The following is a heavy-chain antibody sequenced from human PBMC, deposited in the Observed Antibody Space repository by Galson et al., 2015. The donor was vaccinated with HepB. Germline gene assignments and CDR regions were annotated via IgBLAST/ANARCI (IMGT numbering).Heavy chain of an antibody. CDR2: IVPIFGTP. J-gene: IGHJ6*03. V-gene: IGHV1-69*13. CDR1: GGTLSSYA. CDR3: ARGQSLDYMDV. Sequence: SVKVSCKASGGTLSSYALNWVRQAPGQGLEWMGGIVPIFGTPNYAQKSQGRVTITADESTTTAYMEMSSLRSDDTAVYYCARGQSLDYMDVWGKGTTVTVSS.